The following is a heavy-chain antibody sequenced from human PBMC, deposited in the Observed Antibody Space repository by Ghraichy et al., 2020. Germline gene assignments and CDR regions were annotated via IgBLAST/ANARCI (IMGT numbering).Heavy chain of an antibody. V-gene: IGHV4-34*01. J-gene: IGHJ4*02. Sequence: SETLSLTCAVYGGSFSGYYWSWIRQPPGKGLEWIGEINHSGSTNYNPSLKSRVTISVDTSKNQFSLKLSSVTAADTAVYYCARGLDYYDSSGYYHYDYWGQGTLVTVSS. D-gene: IGHD3-22*01. CDR1: GGSFSGYY. CDR2: INHSGST. CDR3: ARGLDYYDSSGYYHYDY.